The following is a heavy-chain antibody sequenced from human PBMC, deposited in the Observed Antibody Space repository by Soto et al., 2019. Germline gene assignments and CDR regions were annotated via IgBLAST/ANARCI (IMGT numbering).Heavy chain of an antibody. CDR1: EFTVTNNE. CDR3: ALRRVAYADF. Sequence: HPWGSLRLSCAASEFTVTNNEIIWVRQAPGKGLEWVSILYSGGNTYYADSVEGRFTISRDGSKNTLYLHMNSLRAEDTAVYYCALRRVAYADFWGQGTRVTVSS. J-gene: IGHJ4*02. D-gene: IGHD2-2*01. V-gene: IGHV3-53*01. CDR2: LYSGGNT.